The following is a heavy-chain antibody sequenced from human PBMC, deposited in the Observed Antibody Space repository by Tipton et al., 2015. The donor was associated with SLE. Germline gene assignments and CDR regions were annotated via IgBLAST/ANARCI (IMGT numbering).Heavy chain of an antibody. J-gene: IGHJ3*02. Sequence: TLSLTCAVYGGSFSGYYWTWIRQPPGKGLEWIGEINHSGSTNYNPSLKSRVTISGDTSKNQFSLKLSSVTAADTAVYYCASGTTANAFDIWGQGTMVTVSS. CDR2: INHSGST. D-gene: IGHD1-7*01. CDR3: ASGTTANAFDI. V-gene: IGHV4-34*07. CDR1: GGSFSGYY.